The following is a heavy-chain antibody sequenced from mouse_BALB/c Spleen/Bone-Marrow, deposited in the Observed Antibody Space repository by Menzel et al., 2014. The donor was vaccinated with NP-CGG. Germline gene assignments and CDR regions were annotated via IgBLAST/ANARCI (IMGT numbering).Heavy chain of an antibody. CDR1: GYTFTSYW. J-gene: IGHJ4*01. CDR2: INPRSGRT. V-gene: IGHV1S81*02. CDR3: ARGLYGAMDY. D-gene: IGHD1-1*01. Sequence: QVQLQQPGAELVKPGASVKLSCKASGYTFTSYWMYWVIQRPGQGLEWIGEINPRSGRTNYGEKFKSRATLTVDKSSSTAYMQLSSLTSEDSAVYYCARGLYGAMDYWGQGTSVTVSS.